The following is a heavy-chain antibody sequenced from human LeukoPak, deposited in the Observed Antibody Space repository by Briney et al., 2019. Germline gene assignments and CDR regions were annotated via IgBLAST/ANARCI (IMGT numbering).Heavy chain of an antibody. CDR3: ASGGSGSYYTAYYYYYMDV. CDR2: IYHSGST. Sequence: PSEILSLTCTVSGYSISSGYYWGWFRQPPGKGLEWIGSIYHSGSTYYNPSLKSRVTISVDTSKNQFSLKLSSVTAADTAVYYCASGGSGSYYTAYYYYYMDVWGKGTTVTISS. CDR1: GYSISSGYY. V-gene: IGHV4-38-2*02. J-gene: IGHJ6*03. D-gene: IGHD3-10*01.